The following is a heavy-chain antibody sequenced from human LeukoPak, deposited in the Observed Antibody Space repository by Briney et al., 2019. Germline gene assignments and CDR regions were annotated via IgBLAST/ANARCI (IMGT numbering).Heavy chain of an antibody. CDR1: GYTFTSYG. J-gene: IGHJ4*02. CDR2: ISAYNGNT. V-gene: IGHV1-18*01. CDR3: ARGTDYGDYSHYFDY. D-gene: IGHD4-17*01. Sequence: ASVKVSCKASGYTFTSYGISWVRQAPGQGLEWMGWISAYNGNTNYAQKLQGRVTVTTDTSTSTAYMELRSLRSDDTAVYYCARGTDYGDYSHYFDYWGQGTLVTVSS.